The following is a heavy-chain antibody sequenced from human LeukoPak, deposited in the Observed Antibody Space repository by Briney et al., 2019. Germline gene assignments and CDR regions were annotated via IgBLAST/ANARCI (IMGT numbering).Heavy chain of an antibody. D-gene: IGHD2-2*01. V-gene: IGHV4-4*08. CDR1: GASISSYY. J-gene: IGHJ5*02. CDR3: ARLPGTSRFDP. CDR2: IKTGGST. Sequence: SETLSLTCTVSGASISSYYWSWIRQPPGKGLEWIGYIKTGGSTDYNPSLKSRVTISVDTSKNQFSLKLSSVTAADTAVYYCARLPGTSRFDPWGQGTLVTASS.